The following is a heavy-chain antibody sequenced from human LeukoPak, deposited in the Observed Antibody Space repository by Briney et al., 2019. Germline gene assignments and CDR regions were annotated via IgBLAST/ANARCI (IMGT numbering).Heavy chain of an antibody. Sequence: GGALRLSSAASGFTCCSYSMIWLRPAPGNGLEWFSSLSSSSSYIYYADSVKGRFTISRDNAKNSPYLQMNSLRAEDTAVYYCARQWLVTGGNDYWGQGTLVTVSS. CDR2: LSSSSSYI. D-gene: IGHD6-19*01. CDR3: ARQWLVTGGNDY. J-gene: IGHJ4*02. CDR1: GFTCCSYS. V-gene: IGHV3-21*01.